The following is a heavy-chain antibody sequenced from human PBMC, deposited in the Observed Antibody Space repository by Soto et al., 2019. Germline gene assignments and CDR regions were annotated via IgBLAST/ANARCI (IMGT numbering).Heavy chain of an antibody. J-gene: IGHJ4*02. Sequence: SETLSLTCAVYGGSFSGYYWSWIRQPPGKGLEWIGEINHSGSTNYNPSLKSRVTISVDTSKNQFSLKLSSVTAADTAVYYCARGRLGSYYDFWSAKVFDYWGQGTLVTVSS. D-gene: IGHD3-3*01. CDR1: GGSFSGYY. V-gene: IGHV4-34*01. CDR3: ARGRLGSYYDFWSAKVFDY. CDR2: INHSGST.